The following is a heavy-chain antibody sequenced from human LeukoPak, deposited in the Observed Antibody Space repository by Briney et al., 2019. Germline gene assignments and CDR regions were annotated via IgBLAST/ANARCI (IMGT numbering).Heavy chain of an antibody. CDR2: INPNSGGT. J-gene: IGHJ4*02. V-gene: IGHV1-2*02. CDR3: ARVYPNQRSYDSSGYYYLRY. CDR1: GYTFTGYY. Sequence: ASVKVSCKASGYTFTGYYMHWVRQAPGQGLEWMGWINPNSGGTNYAQKFQGRVTMTRDMSISTAYMELSRLRSDDTAVYYCARVYPNQRSYDSSGYYYLRYWGQGTLVTVSS. D-gene: IGHD3-22*01.